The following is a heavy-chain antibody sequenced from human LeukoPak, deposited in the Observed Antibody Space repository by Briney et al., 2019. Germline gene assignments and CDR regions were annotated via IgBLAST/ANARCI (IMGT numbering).Heavy chain of an antibody. Sequence: ASVKVSCKASGYTFTSYAMHWVRQAPGQRLEWMGWINAGTGNTKFSQEFQGRVTFTRDTSASTAYMELTGLRSEDMAVYYCARGRDGCIPYNWFDPWGQGTLVTVSS. CDR3: ARGRDGCIPYNWFDP. J-gene: IGHJ5*02. CDR1: GYTFTSYA. CDR2: INAGTGNT. D-gene: IGHD5-24*01. V-gene: IGHV1-3*03.